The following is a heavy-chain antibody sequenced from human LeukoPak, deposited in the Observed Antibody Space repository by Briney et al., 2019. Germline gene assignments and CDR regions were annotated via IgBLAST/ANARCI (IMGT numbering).Heavy chain of an antibody. CDR1: GGSISSSSYY. CDR3: ARLNGIAAAGTAYYGMDV. CDR2: IYYSGST. J-gene: IGHJ6*02. V-gene: IGHV4-39*07. Sequence: SETLSLTCTVSGGSISSSSYYWGWIRQPPGKGLEWIGSIYYSGSTYYNPSLKSRVTISVDTSKNQFSLKLSSVTAADTAVYYCARLNGIAAAGTAYYGMDVWGQGTTVTVSS. D-gene: IGHD6-13*01.